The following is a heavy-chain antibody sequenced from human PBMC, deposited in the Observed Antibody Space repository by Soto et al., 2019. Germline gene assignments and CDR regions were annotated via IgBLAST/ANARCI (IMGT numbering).Heavy chain of an antibody. CDR3: ATYYGSGSTPLDY. D-gene: IGHD3-10*01. CDR1: GFSFSSYS. CDR2: ISSGNRYI. J-gene: IGHJ4*02. Sequence: GGPLRLSCAASGFSFSSYSMNWVRQAPGKGLEWVSSISSGNRYIYYADSVKGRFTISRDNAKNSLYLQMNSLRAEDTAVYYCATYYGSGSTPLDYWGQGTLVTVSS. V-gene: IGHV3-21*01.